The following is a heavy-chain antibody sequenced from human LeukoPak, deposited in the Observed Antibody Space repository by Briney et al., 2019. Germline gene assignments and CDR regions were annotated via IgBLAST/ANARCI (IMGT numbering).Heavy chain of an antibody. CDR3: ARDRRITKRFLEWFGGYWFDP. V-gene: IGHV4-4*07. J-gene: IGHJ5*02. D-gene: IGHD3-3*01. Sequence: PSETLSLTCTVSGGSISGYFWSWIRQSAGKGLEWIGRIYASGSTNYNPSLRSRVTMSVDTSKNQFSLKLSSVTAADTAVYYCARDRRITKRFLEWFGGYWFDPWGQGTLVTVSS. CDR1: GGSISGYF. CDR2: IYASGST.